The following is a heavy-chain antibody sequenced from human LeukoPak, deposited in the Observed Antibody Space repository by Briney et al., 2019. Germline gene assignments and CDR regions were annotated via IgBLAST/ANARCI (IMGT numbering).Heavy chain of an antibody. CDR1: GFTFSSYA. D-gene: IGHD4/OR15-4a*01. Sequence: GGSLRLSCAASGFTFSSYAMSWVRQAPGKGLEWVSGISNSGSGSYDADSVKGRFTISRDNSENTLYLQMNSLRAEDTAVYYCAKFDGPGPNSPFDYWGQGTLVTVSS. CDR2: ISNSGSGS. CDR3: AKFDGPGPNSPFDY. J-gene: IGHJ4*02. V-gene: IGHV3-23*01.